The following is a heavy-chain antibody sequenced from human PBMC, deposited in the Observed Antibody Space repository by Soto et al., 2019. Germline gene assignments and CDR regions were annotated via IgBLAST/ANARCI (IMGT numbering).Heavy chain of an antibody. V-gene: IGHV4-59*01. CDR1: GGSISSYY. CDR2: IYYSGST. J-gene: IGHJ5*02. CDR3: ARGRSSLDP. D-gene: IGHD2-2*01. Sequence: QVQLQESGPGLVKPSETLSLTCTVSGGSISSYYWSWIRQPPGKGLEWIGYIYYSGSTNYNPSLKRRVTISVDTSKNQFSLKLSSVTAADTAVYYCARGRSSLDPWGQGTLVTVSS.